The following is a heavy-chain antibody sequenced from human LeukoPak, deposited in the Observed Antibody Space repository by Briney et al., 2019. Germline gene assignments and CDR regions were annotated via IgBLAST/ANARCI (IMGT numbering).Heavy chain of an antibody. CDR2: INHSGST. D-gene: IGHD3-10*01. Sequence: SETLSLTCTVSGGSISSYYWSWIRQPPGKGLEWIGEINHSGSTNYNPSLKSRVTISVDTSKNQFSLKLSSVTAADTAVYYCARGVYGSGMGRRAIDIWGQGTMVTVSS. V-gene: IGHV4-34*01. J-gene: IGHJ3*02. CDR1: GGSISSYY. CDR3: ARGVYGSGMGRRAIDI.